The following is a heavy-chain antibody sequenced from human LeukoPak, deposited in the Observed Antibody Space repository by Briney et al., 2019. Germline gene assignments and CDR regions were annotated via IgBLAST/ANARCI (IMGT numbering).Heavy chain of an antibody. D-gene: IGHD3-9*01. CDR2: ISAYNGNT. CDR1: GYTFTSYG. V-gene: IGHV1-18*01. CDR3: ARQIDDILTGYYFDY. J-gene: IGHJ4*02. Sequence: ASVKVSCKASGYTFTSYGISWVRQAPGQGLEWMGWISAYNGNTNYAQKLQGRVTMTTDTSTSTAYMELRSLRSDDTAVYYCARQIDDILTGYYFDYWGQGTLVTVPS.